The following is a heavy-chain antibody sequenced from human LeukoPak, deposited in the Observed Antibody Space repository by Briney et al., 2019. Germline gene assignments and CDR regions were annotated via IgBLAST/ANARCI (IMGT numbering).Heavy chain of an antibody. CDR3: ASRSNGDSSFDY. V-gene: IGHV4-39*07. D-gene: IGHD2-21*02. J-gene: IGHJ4*02. CDR1: GGSISSSSYY. CDR2: IYYSGST. Sequence: SETLSLTCTVSGGSISSSSYYWGWIRQPPGKGLEWIGSIYYSGSTYYNPSLKSRVTISVDTSKNQFSLKLSSVTAADTAVYYCASRSNGDSSFDYWGQGTLVTVSS.